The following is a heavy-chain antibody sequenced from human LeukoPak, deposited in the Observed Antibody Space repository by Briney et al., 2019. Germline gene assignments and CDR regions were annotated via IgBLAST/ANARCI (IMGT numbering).Heavy chain of an antibody. V-gene: IGHV3-23*01. CDR2: IGGSGGST. D-gene: IGHD3-22*01. CDR1: GFTFSSYA. Sequence: GGSLRLSCAASGFTFSSYAMSWVRQAPGKGLEWVSGIGGSGGSTYYADSVKGRFTISRDNSKNTLYLQMNSLRAEDTAVYYCAKGLRSFYYDSSGYDTYYFDYWGQGTLVTVSS. J-gene: IGHJ4*02. CDR3: AKGLRSFYYDSSGYDTYYFDY.